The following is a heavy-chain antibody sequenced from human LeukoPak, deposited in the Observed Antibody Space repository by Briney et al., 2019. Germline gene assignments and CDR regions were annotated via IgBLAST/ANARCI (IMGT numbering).Heavy chain of an antibody. CDR2: INHSGST. CDR1: GGSISSYY. D-gene: IGHD2-2*01. Sequence: SETLSLTCTVSGGSISSYYWSWIRQPPGKGLEWIGEINHSGSTNYNPSLKSRVTISVDTSKNQFSLKLSSVTAADTAVYYCARGARALAVVVVPAADIWGQGTMVTVSS. V-gene: IGHV4-34*01. J-gene: IGHJ3*02. CDR3: ARGARALAVVVVPAADI.